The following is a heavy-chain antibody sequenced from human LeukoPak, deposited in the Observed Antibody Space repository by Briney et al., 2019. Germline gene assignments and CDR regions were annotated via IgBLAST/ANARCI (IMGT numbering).Heavy chain of an antibody. CDR3: ARGRYYYDTRGYRNFDY. J-gene: IGHJ4*02. CDR2: IGTAGDS. CDR1: GFTFSSYD. D-gene: IGHD3-22*01. Sequence: GGSLRLSCAASGFTFSSYDMHWVRQVTGKGLEWVSLIGTAGDSYYPGSMKGRFTVSRENAQNSLYLQMNNLRAGDTAVYYCARGRYYYDTRGYRNFDYWGQGTLVTVSS. V-gene: IGHV3-13*01.